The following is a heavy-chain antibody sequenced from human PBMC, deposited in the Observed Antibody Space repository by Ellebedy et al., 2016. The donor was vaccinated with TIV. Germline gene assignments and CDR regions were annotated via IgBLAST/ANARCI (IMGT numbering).Heavy chain of an antibody. CDR3: ALLAVAARFDF. J-gene: IGHJ4*02. CDR1: GFTFANYR. D-gene: IGHD6-19*01. Sequence: GESLKISXAVSGFTFANYRMTWVRQAPGKGLEWVASINHDGTEKYYVDSVKGRFAISRDNPKTSLFLQMNSLRVEDTGVYFCALLAVAARFDFWGQGILVSVSS. CDR2: INHDGTEK. V-gene: IGHV3-7*01.